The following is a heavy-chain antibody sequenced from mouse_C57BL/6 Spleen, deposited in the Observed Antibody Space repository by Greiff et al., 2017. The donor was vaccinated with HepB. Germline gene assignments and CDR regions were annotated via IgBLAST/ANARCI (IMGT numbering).Heavy chain of an antibody. J-gene: IGHJ3*01. CDR2: INPGSGGT. V-gene: IGHV1-54*01. CDR1: GYAFTNYL. CDR3: AREGAYSQGFAY. D-gene: IGHD2-10*01. Sequence: VQLQQSGAELVRPGTSVKVSCKASGYAFTNYLIEWVKQRPGQGLEWIGVINPGSGGTNYNEKFKGKATLTADKSSSTAYMQLSSLTSEDSAVYFCAREGAYSQGFAYWGQGTLVTVSA.